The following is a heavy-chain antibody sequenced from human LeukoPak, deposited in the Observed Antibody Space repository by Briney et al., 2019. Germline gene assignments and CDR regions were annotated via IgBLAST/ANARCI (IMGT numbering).Heavy chain of an antibody. J-gene: IGHJ2*01. CDR2: INPSGGST. Sequence: ASVKVSCKASGYTFTSYYMHWVRQAPGQGLEWMGIINPSGGSTSYAQKFQGRVTMTRDMSTSTVYMELSSLRSEDTAVYYCVRARSGYYYATSYRPDWCFDLWGRGTLVTVSS. V-gene: IGHV1-46*01. D-gene: IGHD3-22*01. CDR1: GYTFTSYY. CDR3: VRARSGYYYATSYRPDWCFDL.